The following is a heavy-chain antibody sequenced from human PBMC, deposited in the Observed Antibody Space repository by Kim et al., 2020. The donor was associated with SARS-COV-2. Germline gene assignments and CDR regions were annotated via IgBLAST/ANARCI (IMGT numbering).Heavy chain of an antibody. J-gene: IGHJ4*02. CDR1: GFTFSSYG. Sequence: GGSLRLSCAASGFTFSSYGMHWVRQAPGKGLEWVAVIWYDGSNKYYADSVKGRFTISRDNSKNTLYLQMNSLRAEDTAVYYCARDPGYSSGWYYFDYWGQGTLVTVSS. CDR2: IWYDGSNK. CDR3: ARDPGYSSGWYYFDY. D-gene: IGHD6-19*01. V-gene: IGHV3-33*01.